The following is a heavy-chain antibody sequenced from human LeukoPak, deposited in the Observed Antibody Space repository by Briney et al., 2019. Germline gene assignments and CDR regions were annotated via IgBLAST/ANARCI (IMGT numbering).Heavy chain of an antibody. CDR2: ICGDGSVT. Sequence: GGSLRLSCAASGFIFRKFCMYWVRQAPGKGLVWVSRICGDGSVTDYADSVKGRFTISRDNARDTVYLQMNSLRVEDTGLYYCARDLRGDDYWGQGTLVTVSS. CDR1: GFIFRKFC. J-gene: IGHJ4*02. D-gene: IGHD3-16*01. V-gene: IGHV3-74*01. CDR3: ARDLRGDDY.